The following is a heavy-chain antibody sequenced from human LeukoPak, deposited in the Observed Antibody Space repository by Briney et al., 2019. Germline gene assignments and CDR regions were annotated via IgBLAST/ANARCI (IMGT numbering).Heavy chain of an antibody. CDR1: GFTLSSYW. V-gene: IGHV3-7*01. J-gene: IGHJ6*03. CDR3: ARGGGSAASGSQVRVDYMDV. D-gene: IGHD3-10*01. Sequence: GGSLRLSCAASGFTLSSYWMSWVRQAPGKGLEWVANIKQEGSEKYYVDSVKGRFTISRDNAKNSLYLQMNSLRVDDMAVYFCARGGGSAASGSQVRVDYMDVWGKGTTVTVSS. CDR2: IKQEGSEK.